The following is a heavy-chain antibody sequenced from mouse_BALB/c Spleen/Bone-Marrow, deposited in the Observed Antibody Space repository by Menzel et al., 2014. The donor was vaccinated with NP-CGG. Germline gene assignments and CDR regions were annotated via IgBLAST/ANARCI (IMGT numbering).Heavy chain of an antibody. CDR2: INPSNGRT. CDR1: GYTFTSYW. Sequence: QVQLLQSGAELVKPGASVKLSCKASGYTFTSYWMHWVKQMPGQGLEWIGEINPSNGRTNYNEKFKSKATLTVDKSSSTAYMQHSSLTSEDSAVYYCARCYYGKYFDYWGQGTTLTVAS. J-gene: IGHJ2*01. D-gene: IGHD2-1*01. CDR3: ARCYYGKYFDY. V-gene: IGHV1S81*02.